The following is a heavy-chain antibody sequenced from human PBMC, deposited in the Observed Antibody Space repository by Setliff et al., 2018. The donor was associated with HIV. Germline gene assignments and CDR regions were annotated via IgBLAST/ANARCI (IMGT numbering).Heavy chain of an antibody. CDR3: AMLDTSDYFRNNWFDS. V-gene: IGHV4-61*09. CDR1: GGSISSGTYY. CDR2: IYTDGST. D-gene: IGHD3-22*01. J-gene: IGHJ5*01. Sequence: SETLSLTCTVSGGSISSGTYYWSWIRQPAGKGLEWIGHIYTDGSTNFNPSLRSRVTISADTPKNQLSLKLTSVTAADTAVYYCAMLDTSDYFRNNWFDSWGQGTLVPSPQ.